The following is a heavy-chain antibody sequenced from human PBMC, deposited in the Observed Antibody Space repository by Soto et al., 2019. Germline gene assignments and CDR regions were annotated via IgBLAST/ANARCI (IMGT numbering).Heavy chain of an antibody. D-gene: IGHD6-19*01. V-gene: IGHV2-5*01. CDR3: ARRLLDSSGLHPFDS. J-gene: IGHJ4*02. CDR1: GVSVSTTGVG. Sequence: QITLKESGPTLVKPTQTLTLTCTLSGVSVSTTGVGVAWIRQPPVKALECLALIYWNDDERYSSSLKSRLTISKDISKNQVVRTMAHLDPVDAATYYCARRLLDSSGLHPFDSWGQGALVTVSS. CDR2: IYWNDDE.